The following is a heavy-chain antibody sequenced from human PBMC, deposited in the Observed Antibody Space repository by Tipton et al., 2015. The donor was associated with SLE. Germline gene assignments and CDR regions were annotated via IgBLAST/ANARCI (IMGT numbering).Heavy chain of an antibody. CDR2: ISGSGGST. Sequence: SLRLSCAASGFTFSSYAMSWVRQAPGKGLECVSAISGSGGSTYYADSVKGRCTVSRDNSKNTLYLQMNSLRAEDTAVYYCARESRDWNYEGAFDIWGQGTMVTVSS. CDR1: GFTFSSYA. D-gene: IGHD1-7*01. V-gene: IGHV3-23*01. J-gene: IGHJ3*02. CDR3: ARESRDWNYEGAFDI.